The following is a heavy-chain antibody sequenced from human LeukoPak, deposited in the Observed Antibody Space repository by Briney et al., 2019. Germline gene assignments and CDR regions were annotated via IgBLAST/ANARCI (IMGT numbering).Heavy chain of an antibody. D-gene: IGHD3-10*01. CDR1: GGSISSSNYY. CDR3: ARRGGSGRSFDI. Sequence: SETLSLTCTVSGGSISSSNYYWAWIRRPPGKGLEWIGSIHYSGSTNYNPSLKSRVTISVDTSKNQFSLKLSSVTAADTAVYYCARRGGSGRSFDIWGQGTMVTVSS. CDR2: IHYSGST. J-gene: IGHJ3*02. V-gene: IGHV4-39*01.